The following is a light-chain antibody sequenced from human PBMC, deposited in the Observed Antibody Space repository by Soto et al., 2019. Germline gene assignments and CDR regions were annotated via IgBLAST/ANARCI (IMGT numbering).Light chain of an antibody. CDR2: GAS. CDR1: QSVSSY. J-gene: IGKJ4*01. Sequence: EIVLTQSPATLSLSPGERATLSCRASQSVSSYLAWYQQKPGQAPRLLIYGASSRANGIPARFSGGGSGTEFTLTISGLQSEDFAVYYCQQYNNNWPLTLGGGTKV. V-gene: IGKV3-15*01. CDR3: QQYNNNWPLT.